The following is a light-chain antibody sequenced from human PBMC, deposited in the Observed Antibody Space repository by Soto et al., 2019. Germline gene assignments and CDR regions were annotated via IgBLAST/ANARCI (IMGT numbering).Light chain of an antibody. V-gene: IGLV1-40*01. CDR1: SSSIGAGYD. CDR2: GNS. CDR3: QSYDSSLSGSYV. Sequence: QSVLTQPPSVSGAPGQRVTISCTGSSSSIGAGYDVHWYQQLPGTAPKLLIYGNSNRPSGVPDRFSGSKSGTSASLAITGLQAEDEADYYCQSYDSSLSGSYVFGTGTRSPS. J-gene: IGLJ1*01.